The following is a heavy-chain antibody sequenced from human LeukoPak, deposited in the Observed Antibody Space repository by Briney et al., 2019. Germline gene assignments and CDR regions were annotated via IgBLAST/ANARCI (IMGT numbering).Heavy chain of an antibody. CDR2: INPNSGGT. Sequence: ASVKVSCKASGYTFTGYYMHWVRQAPGQGLEWMGWINPNSGGTNYAQKFQGRVTMTRDTSISTAYMELSRLRSDDTAVYYCARDQEEAGLFDYWGQGTLVTVSS. J-gene: IGHJ4*02. CDR3: ARDQEEAGLFDY. V-gene: IGHV1-2*02. CDR1: GYTFTGYY. D-gene: IGHD3/OR15-3a*01.